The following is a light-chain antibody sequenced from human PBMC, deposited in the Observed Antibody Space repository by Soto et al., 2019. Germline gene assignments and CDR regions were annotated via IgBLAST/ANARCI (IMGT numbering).Light chain of an antibody. J-gene: IGLJ1*01. V-gene: IGLV2-14*01. Sequence: QSALTQPASVSGSPGQSITISCTGTSSDVGGYNYVSWYQQHPGKAPKLMIYEVSNRPSGVSNRFSGSKSGNTASLTISGLQVEDEADYYCSSYTSSSTRLYVFGTGTKVTVL. CDR1: SSDVGGYNY. CDR3: SSYTSSSTRLYV. CDR2: EVS.